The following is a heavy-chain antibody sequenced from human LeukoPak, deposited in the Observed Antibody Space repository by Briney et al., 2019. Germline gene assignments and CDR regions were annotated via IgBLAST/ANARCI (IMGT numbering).Heavy chain of an antibody. CDR3: ATGIQVWNFDY. V-gene: IGHV1-8*03. Sequence: ASVKVSCKASGYTFTSYDINWVRQATGQGLEWMGWMNPNSGNTGYAQKFQGRVTITRNTSISTAYMELSRLRSDDTAVYYCATGIQVWNFDYWGQGTLVTVSS. CDR2: MNPNSGNT. CDR1: GYTFTSYD. D-gene: IGHD5-18*01. J-gene: IGHJ4*02.